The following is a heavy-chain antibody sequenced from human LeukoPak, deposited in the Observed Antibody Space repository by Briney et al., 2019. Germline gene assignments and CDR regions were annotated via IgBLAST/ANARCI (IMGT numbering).Heavy chain of an antibody. D-gene: IGHD3-10*01. CDR1: GFTFSSYE. CDR2: ISSSGSTI. J-gene: IGHJ4*02. V-gene: IGHV3-48*03. Sequence: PGGSLRLSCAASGFTFSSYEMNWVRQAPGKGLEWVSYISSSGSTIYYADSVKGRFTISRDNAKNSLYLQMDSLKAEDTALYYCAKVSSEDYFGSGTPYPFDIWGQGTLVTVSS. CDR3: AKVSSEDYFGSGTPYPFDI.